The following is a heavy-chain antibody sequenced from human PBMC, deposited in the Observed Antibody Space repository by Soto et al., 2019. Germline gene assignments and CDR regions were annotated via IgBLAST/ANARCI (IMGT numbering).Heavy chain of an antibody. CDR3: ARPPYAYGVDI. CDR1: GGSFTGYS. D-gene: IGHD2-8*01. J-gene: IGHJ3*02. CDR2: INHSGRT. V-gene: IGHV4-34*01. Sequence: QVQLQQWGAGLLKPSETLSLTCAVYGGSFTGYSWTWIRQPPGKGLEWIGEINHSGRTKYNPSLKRRVTISVDTSRNQFSLKLSSVTAADTAVYFCARPPYAYGVDIWGQGTVVTVSS.